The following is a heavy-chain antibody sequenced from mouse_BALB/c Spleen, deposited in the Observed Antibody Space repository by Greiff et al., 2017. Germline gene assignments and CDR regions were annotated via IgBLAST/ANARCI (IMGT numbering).Heavy chain of an antibody. CDR3: AREAMDY. J-gene: IGHJ4*01. CDR2: ISTYYGDA. CDR1: GYTFTDYA. Sequence: QVHVKQSGAELVRPGVSVKISCKGSGYTFTDYAMHWVKQSHAKSLEWFGVISTYYGDASYNQKFKGKATMTVDKSSSTAYMELARLTSEDSAIYYCAREAMDYWGQGTSVTVSS. V-gene: IGHV1S137*01.